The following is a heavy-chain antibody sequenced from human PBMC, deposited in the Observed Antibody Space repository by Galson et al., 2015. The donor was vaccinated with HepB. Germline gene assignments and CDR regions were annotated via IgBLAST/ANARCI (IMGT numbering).Heavy chain of an antibody. Sequence: SLRLSCAASGFTFSSYGMHWVRQAPGKGLEWVAVISYDGSNKYYADSVKGRFTISRDNSKNTLYLQMNSLRAEDTAVYYCAKDRQYYGSGPEDYWGQGTLVTVSS. V-gene: IGHV3-30*18. CDR3: AKDRQYYGSGPEDY. CDR2: ISYDGSNK. D-gene: IGHD3-10*01. J-gene: IGHJ4*02. CDR1: GFTFSSYG.